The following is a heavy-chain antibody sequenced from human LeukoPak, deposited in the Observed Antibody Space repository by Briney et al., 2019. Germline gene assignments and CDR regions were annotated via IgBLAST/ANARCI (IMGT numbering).Heavy chain of an antibody. CDR2: MNSGSGDT. J-gene: IGHJ4*02. V-gene: IGHV1-8*03. D-gene: IGHD1-7*01. CDR1: GYTFTSYY. Sequence: ASVKVSCKASGYTFTSYYMHWVRQATGQGLEWMGWMNSGSGDTAYAQKFQGRVTFTRDTSISTAYMELSSLRSEDTAVYYCARVWVIGGTARAEKYFDSWGQGTLVTVSS. CDR3: ARVWVIGGTARAEKYFDS.